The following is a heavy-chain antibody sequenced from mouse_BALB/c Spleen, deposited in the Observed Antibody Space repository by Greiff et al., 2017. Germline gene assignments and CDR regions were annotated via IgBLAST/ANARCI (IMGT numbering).Heavy chain of an antibody. Sequence: DVKLVESGGGLVQPGGSLKLSCAASGFTFSSYTMSWVRQTPEKRLEWVASISSGGSTYYPDSVKGRFTISRDNARNILYLQMSSLRSEDTAMYYCARGGYYGYAYAMDDWGQGTSVTVSS. CDR1: GFTFSSYT. J-gene: IGHJ4*01. V-gene: IGHV5-6-5*01. D-gene: IGHD1-2*01. CDR2: ISSGGST. CDR3: ARGGYYGYAYAMDD.